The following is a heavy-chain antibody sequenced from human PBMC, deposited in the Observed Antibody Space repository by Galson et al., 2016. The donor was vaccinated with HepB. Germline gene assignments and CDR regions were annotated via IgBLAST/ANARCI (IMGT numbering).Heavy chain of an antibody. Sequence: SVKVSCKASGYTVTSYGISWVRQAPGQGLEWMGWISAYNDKRNYAQKFQGRVTMTTDTSTSTVYMELRSLRSDDTAVYYCARDTPVGATVYWYFDLWGRGTLVTVSS. CDR2: ISAYNDKR. J-gene: IGHJ2*01. CDR1: GYTVTSYG. D-gene: IGHD1-26*01. V-gene: IGHV1-18*01. CDR3: ARDTPVGATVYWYFDL.